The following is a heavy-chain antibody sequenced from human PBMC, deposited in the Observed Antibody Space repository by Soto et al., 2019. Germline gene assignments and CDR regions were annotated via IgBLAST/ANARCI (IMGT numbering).Heavy chain of an antibody. Sequence: SETLSLTCTVSGGSIISYYWSWIRQPPGKGLEWIGYIYYSGSTNYNPSLKSRVTISVDTSKNQFSLKLSSVTAADTAVYYCARAGNYYGSGSYVYYYGMDVWGQGTTVTVSS. D-gene: IGHD3-10*01. J-gene: IGHJ6*02. CDR3: ARAGNYYGSGSYVYYYGMDV. CDR2: IYYSGST. CDR1: GGSIISYY. V-gene: IGHV4-59*01.